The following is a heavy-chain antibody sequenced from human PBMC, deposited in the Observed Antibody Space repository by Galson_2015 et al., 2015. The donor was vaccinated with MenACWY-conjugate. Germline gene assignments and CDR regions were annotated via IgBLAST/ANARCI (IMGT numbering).Heavy chain of an antibody. Sequence: LSLSCGASGFPFRSYSMNWVRQAPGAGLEGVSSISSSSSYIYYADSVKGRFTISRDNAKNSLYLQMNSLRAEDTAVYYCAREGYGYYFDYWGQGTLVTVSS. CDR2: ISSSSSYI. CDR1: GFPFRSYS. J-gene: IGHJ4*02. V-gene: IGHV3-21*01. D-gene: IGHD3-16*01. CDR3: AREGYGYYFDY.